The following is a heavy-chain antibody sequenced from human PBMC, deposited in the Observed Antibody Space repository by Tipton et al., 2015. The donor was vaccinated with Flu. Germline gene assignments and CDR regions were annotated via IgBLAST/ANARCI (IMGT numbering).Heavy chain of an antibody. V-gene: IGHV3-53*01. CDR1: GFIFSDSY. J-gene: IGHJ4*02. CDR3: ARGFPYGGNFRG. Sequence: QLVQSGGGVVKPGGSLRLSCAASGFIFSDSYMSWIRQAPGKGLEWVSVIYSSGSTYYADSVKGRFTISRDNSKNTLYLQMNSLRAEDTAVYYCARGFPYGGNFRGWGQGTLVTVSS. D-gene: IGHD4/OR15-4a*01. CDR2: IYSSGST.